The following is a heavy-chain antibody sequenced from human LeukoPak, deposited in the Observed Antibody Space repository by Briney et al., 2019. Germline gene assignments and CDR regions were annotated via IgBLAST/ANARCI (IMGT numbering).Heavy chain of an antibody. CDR3: AKGFSGSYYEYYFDY. D-gene: IGHD1-26*01. CDR2: IRYDGSNK. V-gene: IGHV3-30*02. CDR1: GFTFSSYG. Sequence: GGSLRLSCAASGFTFSSYGMHWVRQAPGKGLEWVAFIRYDGSNKYYADSVKGRFTISRDNSKNTLYLQMNSLRAEDTAVYYCAKGFSGSYYEYYFDYWGQGTLVTVSS. J-gene: IGHJ4*02.